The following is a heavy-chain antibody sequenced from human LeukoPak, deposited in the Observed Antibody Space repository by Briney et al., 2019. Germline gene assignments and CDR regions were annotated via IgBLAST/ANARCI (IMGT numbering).Heavy chain of an antibody. V-gene: IGHV4-61*01. D-gene: IGHD6-19*01. CDR2: IYYSGTT. J-gene: IGHJ4*02. CDR3: ARVGIAVASPFFDY. CDR1: GGSVSSGSYY. Sequence: SETLSLICTVSGGSVSSGSYYWTWIRQPPGEGLERIGYIYYSGTTNYNPSLKSRVTISVDTSKNQFSLKLGSVTAADTAVYYCARVGIAVASPFFDYWGQGTLVTVSS.